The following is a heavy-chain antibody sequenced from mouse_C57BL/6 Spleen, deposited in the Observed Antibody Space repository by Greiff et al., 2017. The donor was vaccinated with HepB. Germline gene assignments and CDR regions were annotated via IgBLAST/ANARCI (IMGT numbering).Heavy chain of an antibody. J-gene: IGHJ2*01. Sequence: QVQLQQPGAELVMPGASVKLSCKASGYTFTSYWMHWVKQRPGQGLEWIGEIDPSDSYTNYNQKLKGKSTLTVDQSSSTAYMQLGSLTSEDSAVYYCARSSSYYGSSPFDYWGQGTTLTVSS. V-gene: IGHV1-69*01. D-gene: IGHD1-1*01. CDR3: ARSSSYYGSSPFDY. CDR1: GYTFTSYW. CDR2: IDPSDSYT.